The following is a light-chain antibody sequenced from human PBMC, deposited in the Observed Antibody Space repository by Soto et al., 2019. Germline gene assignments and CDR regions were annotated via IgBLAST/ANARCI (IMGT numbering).Light chain of an antibody. CDR2: GAS. CDR3: QQYGSSGST. J-gene: IGKJ2*01. CDR1: QSVSSSY. V-gene: IGKV3-20*01. Sequence: EIVLTQSPGTLSLSPGERATLSCRASQSVSSSYLAWYQQKPGQAPRLLIYGASSRATGIPDRFSGSGSGTDFTLTINRLEPEDFALYYCQQYGSSGSTFGQGTKLEIK.